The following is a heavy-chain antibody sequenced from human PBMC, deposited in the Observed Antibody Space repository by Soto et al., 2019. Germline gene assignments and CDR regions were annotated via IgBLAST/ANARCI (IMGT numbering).Heavy chain of an antibody. CDR1: GFTFSSYG. D-gene: IGHD3-22*01. V-gene: IGHV3-33*01. Sequence: QVQLVESGGGVVQPGRSLRLSWAASGFTFSSYGMHWVRQAPGKGLEWLAVIWYDGSNKYYADSVKGRFTISRDNSKNTLYLQMNSQRAEDTAVYYCARSEGASSGYLPSYYYGMDVWGQGTTVTVSS. CDR3: ARSEGASSGYLPSYYYGMDV. J-gene: IGHJ6*02. CDR2: IWYDGSNK.